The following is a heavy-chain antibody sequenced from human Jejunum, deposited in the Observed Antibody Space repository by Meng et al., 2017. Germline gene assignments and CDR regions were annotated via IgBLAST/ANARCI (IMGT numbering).Heavy chain of an antibody. D-gene: IGHD6-13*01. CDR1: GFTFSSYA. CDR2: INDNGDST. J-gene: IGHJ4*02. Sequence: GGSLRLSCAASGFTFSSYAMYWVRQAPGKGLEWVSSINDNGDSTHNADSVKGRFTISRDNSQNTVFLQMNSLRAEDTAVYYCAKVDSSSWLDYWGQGTLVTVSS. CDR3: AKVDSSSWLDY. V-gene: IGHV3-23*01.